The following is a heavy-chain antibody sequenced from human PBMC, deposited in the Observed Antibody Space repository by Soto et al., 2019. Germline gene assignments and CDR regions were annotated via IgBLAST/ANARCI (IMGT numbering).Heavy chain of an antibody. J-gene: IGHJ4*02. CDR2: INHSGST. CDR1: GGSFSGYY. D-gene: IGHD3-22*01. Sequence: QVQLQQWGAGLLKPSETLSLTCAVYGGSFSGYYWSWIRQPPGKGLEWIGEINHSGSTNYNPSLKSRVTRSGDTSKNQFSLKPSSVAAADTVVYHCARGPPALNYYDNSGIDFWGQGTLVTVSS. V-gene: IGHV4-34*01. CDR3: ARGPPALNYYDNSGIDF.